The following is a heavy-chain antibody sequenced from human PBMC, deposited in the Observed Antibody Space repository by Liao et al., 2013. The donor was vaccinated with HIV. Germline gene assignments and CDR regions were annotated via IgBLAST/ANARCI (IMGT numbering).Heavy chain of an antibody. V-gene: IGHV4-34*01. CDR3: AKGALRSPTGASFDL. D-gene: IGHD1-1*01. Sequence: QVQPQQWGAGLLKPSETLSLTCAVYGGSFSGYYWSWIRQPPGKGLEWIGEINHSGSTNYNPSLKSRVTISVDTSKNQVSLRLTSVTAADTAVYYCAKGALRSPTGASFDLWGQGTLVTVSS. J-gene: IGHJ4*02. CDR2: INHSGST. CDR1: GGSFSGYY.